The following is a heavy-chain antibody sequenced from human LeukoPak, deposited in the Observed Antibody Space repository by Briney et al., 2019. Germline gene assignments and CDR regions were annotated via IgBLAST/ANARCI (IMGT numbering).Heavy chain of an antibody. CDR3: AAPDIAAAGGSDYYYGMDV. D-gene: IGHD6-13*01. J-gene: IGHJ6*02. CDR2: IVVGSGNT. V-gene: IGHV1-58*02. Sequence: GASVKVSCKASGFTFTSSAMQWVRQARGQRLEWIGWIVVGSGNTNYAQKFQERVTITRDMSTSTAYMELSSLRSEATAVYYCAAPDIAAAGGSDYYYGMDVWGQGTTVTVSS. CDR1: GFTFTSSA.